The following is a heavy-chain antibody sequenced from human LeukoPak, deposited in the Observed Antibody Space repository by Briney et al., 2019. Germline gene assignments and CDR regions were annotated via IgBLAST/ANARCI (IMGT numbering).Heavy chain of an antibody. J-gene: IGHJ4*02. D-gene: IGHD6-19*01. V-gene: IGHV3-30-3*01. CDR1: GFTFSSYA. CDR2: ISYDGSNK. CDR3: GHIAVAGENFGY. Sequence: GGSLRLSCAASGFTFSSYAMHWVRQAPGKGLEWVAVISYDGSNKYYADSVKGRFTISRDNTKNSLYLQMNSLRAEDTAVYYCGHIAVAGENFGYWGQGTLVTVSS.